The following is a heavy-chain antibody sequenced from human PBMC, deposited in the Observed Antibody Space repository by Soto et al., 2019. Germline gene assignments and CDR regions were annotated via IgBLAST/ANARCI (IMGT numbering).Heavy chain of an antibody. CDR3: ARGHIVLVPAATTYYYYGMDV. Sequence: QVQLVQSGAEVKKPGSSVKVSCKASGGTFSSYAISWLRQAPGQGLEWMGGIIPIFGTANYAQKFQGRVTITAAESTSTAYMELSSLRSEDTAVYYCARGHIVLVPAATTYYYYGMDVWGHGTTVTVSS. D-gene: IGHD2-2*01. J-gene: IGHJ6*02. V-gene: IGHV1-69*12. CDR1: GGTFSSYA. CDR2: IIPIFGTA.